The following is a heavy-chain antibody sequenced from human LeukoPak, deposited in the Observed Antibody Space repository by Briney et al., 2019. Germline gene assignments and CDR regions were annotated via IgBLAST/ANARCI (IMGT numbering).Heavy chain of an antibody. J-gene: IGHJ4*02. V-gene: IGHV4-61*08. CDR3: AREYSSTSYYFDY. Sequence: PSETLSLTCTVSGGSISSGGYYWSWIRQHPGKGLEWIGYIYYSGSTNYNPSLKSRVTISVDTSKNQFSLKLNSVTAADTAVYYCAREYSSTSYYFDYWGQGTLVTVSS. CDR2: IYYSGST. CDR1: GGSISSGGYY. D-gene: IGHD6-13*01.